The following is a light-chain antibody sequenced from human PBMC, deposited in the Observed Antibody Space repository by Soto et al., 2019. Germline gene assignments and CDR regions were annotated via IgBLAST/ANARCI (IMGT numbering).Light chain of an antibody. J-gene: IGLJ2*01. CDR1: TGPVTTSHY. CDR3: VLYYGGAHVV. CDR2: STT. V-gene: IGLV7-43*01. Sequence: QTVVTQEPSLTVSPGGTVTLTCASSTGPVTTSHYPNWFQQKPGQPPRSLIYSTTNTHSWTPARFSGPLLGGKAALTLSGVLPEDEADYYCVLYYGGAHVVFGGGTQLTVL.